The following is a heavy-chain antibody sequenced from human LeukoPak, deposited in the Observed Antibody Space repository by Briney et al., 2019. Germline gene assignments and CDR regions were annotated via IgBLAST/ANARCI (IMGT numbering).Heavy chain of an antibody. CDR2: IYYIGST. CDR3: ARRWGNIVGATYEY. V-gene: IGHV4-39*01. Sequence: PSETLSLTCTISGSSITSVSHYWGWIRQPPGKGLEWIGDIYYIGSTYYSPSLRSRVTMSVHTSENQFSLRLNSVTAVDTAVYYCARRWGNIVGATYEYWGQGTLVTVSS. CDR1: GSSITSVSHY. D-gene: IGHD1-26*01. J-gene: IGHJ4*02.